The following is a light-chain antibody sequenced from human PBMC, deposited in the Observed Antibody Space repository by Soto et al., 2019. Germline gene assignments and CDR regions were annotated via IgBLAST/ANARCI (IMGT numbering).Light chain of an antibody. CDR3: QQYYYMPYT. V-gene: IGKV1-33*01. J-gene: IGKJ2*01. Sequence: DIQMTQSPSSLSASVGDRITITCQASEDITNYLHWYQQKPGKDPKLLIYDASNLETGVPSRFSGSGSGTYVSFTISSLRAEDIATYYCQQYYYMPYTLGQGTKLE. CDR2: DAS. CDR1: EDITNY.